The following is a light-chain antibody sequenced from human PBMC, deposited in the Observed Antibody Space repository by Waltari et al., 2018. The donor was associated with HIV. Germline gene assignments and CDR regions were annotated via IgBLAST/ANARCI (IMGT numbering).Light chain of an antibody. Sequence: QSVLTQPPSASGTPGPRVTFSCSGSSSTIGSNTVNWYQQLPGTAPKLLIYSNNQRPSGVPDRFSGSKSGTSASLAISGLQSEDEADYYCAAWDDSLNGYVFGTGTKVTVL. V-gene: IGLV1-44*01. CDR3: AAWDDSLNGYV. CDR1: SSTIGSNT. CDR2: SNN. J-gene: IGLJ1*01.